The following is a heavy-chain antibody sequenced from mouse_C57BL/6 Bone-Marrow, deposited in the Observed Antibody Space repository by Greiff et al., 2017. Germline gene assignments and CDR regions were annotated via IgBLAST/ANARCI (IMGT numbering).Heavy chain of an antibody. V-gene: IGHV1-64*01. D-gene: IGHD1-1*01. Sequence: QVQLQQPGAELVKPGASVKLSCKASGYTFTSYWMHWVKQRPGQGLEWIGMIHPNSGSTNYNEKFKSKATLTVDKSSSTAYMQLSSLTSEDSAVYYCARFPYYYGSSGGYWGQGTTLTVSS. CDR2: IHPNSGST. CDR1: GYTFTSYW. J-gene: IGHJ2*01. CDR3: ARFPYYYGSSGGY.